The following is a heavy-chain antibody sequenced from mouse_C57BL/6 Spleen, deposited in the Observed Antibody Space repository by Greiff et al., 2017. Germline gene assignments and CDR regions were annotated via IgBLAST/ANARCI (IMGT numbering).Heavy chain of an antibody. CDR3: ARDAVYDGYLDY. V-gene: IGHV3-6*01. D-gene: IGHD2-3*01. J-gene: IGHJ2*01. CDR1: GYSITSGYY. Sequence: EVKLMESGPGLVKPSQSLSLTCSVTGYSITSGYYWNWIRQFPGNKLEWMGYISYDGSNNYNPSLKNRISITRDTSKNQFFLKLNSVTTEDTATYYCARDAVYDGYLDYWGQGTTLTVSS. CDR2: ISYDGSN.